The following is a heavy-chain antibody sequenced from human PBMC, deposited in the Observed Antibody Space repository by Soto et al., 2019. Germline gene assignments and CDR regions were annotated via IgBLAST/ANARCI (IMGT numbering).Heavy chain of an antibody. CDR2: TIPLFGTN. CDR1: GDTFKNSV. V-gene: IGHV1-69*01. J-gene: IGHJ6*02. Sequence: QVQLVQSGVEVKKPGSSVRVSCKASGDTFKNSVISWVRQAPGQVLEWMGGTIPLFGTNDYAQKFQGRLTITTDESTTTAYMEVSRLTSEDTAVYYCVAELDFGKLSVVWGQGTTVIVSS. CDR3: VAELDFGKLSVV. D-gene: IGHD3-10*01.